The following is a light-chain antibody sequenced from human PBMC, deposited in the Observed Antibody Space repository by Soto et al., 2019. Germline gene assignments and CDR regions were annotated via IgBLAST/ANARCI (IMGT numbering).Light chain of an antibody. J-gene: IGKJ5*01. CDR2: GAS. Sequence: EIVMTQPPVTQSVSPGERVTLSCRASQSVSSNLAWYQQKSGQAPRPLIYGASTRVTGIPARFSGSGSGTEFTLTISSLQSEDFAIYYCQQYNNWPPVTFGQGTRLEIK. V-gene: IGKV3-15*01. CDR1: QSVSSN. CDR3: QQYNNWPPVT.